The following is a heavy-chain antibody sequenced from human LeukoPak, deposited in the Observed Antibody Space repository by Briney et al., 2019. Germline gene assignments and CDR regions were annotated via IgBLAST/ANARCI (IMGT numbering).Heavy chain of an antibody. Sequence: PSETLSLTCGVSGGSFSNYYWSWIRQSPENGLEWIGEINHSGSTNYNPSLKSRVTLSVDTSKNQFSLKLGSVTAADTAVYYCARRPLKLEMATVFDYWGQGTLVTVSS. CDR1: GGSFSNYY. CDR2: INHSGST. CDR3: ARRPLKLEMATVFDY. J-gene: IGHJ4*02. V-gene: IGHV4-34*01. D-gene: IGHD5-24*01.